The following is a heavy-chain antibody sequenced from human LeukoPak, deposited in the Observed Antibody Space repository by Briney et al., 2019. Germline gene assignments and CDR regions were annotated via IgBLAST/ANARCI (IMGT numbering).Heavy chain of an antibody. Sequence: GGSLRLSCAASGFTFSSYAMSWVRQAPGKGLEWVSAISGSGGSTYYADSVKGRFTISRDNSKNTLYLQMNSLRAEDTAVYYCARQGYIDCSSTSCLYYFDYWGQGALVTVSS. J-gene: IGHJ4*02. D-gene: IGHD2-2*01. CDR1: GFTFSSYA. CDR3: ARQGYIDCSSTSCLYYFDY. CDR2: ISGSGGST. V-gene: IGHV3-23*01.